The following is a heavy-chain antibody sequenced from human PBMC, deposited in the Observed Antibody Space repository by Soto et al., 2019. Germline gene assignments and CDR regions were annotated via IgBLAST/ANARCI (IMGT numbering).Heavy chain of an antibody. Sequence: RGESLKISCKGSGYSFTSYWIGWVRQMPGKGLEWMGIIYPGDSDTRYSPSFQGQVTISADKSISTAYLQWSSLKASDTAMYYCASGIAAAGKISYFDYWGQGTLVTVSS. CDR2: IYPGDSDT. CDR3: ASGIAAAGKISYFDY. J-gene: IGHJ4*02. CDR1: GYSFTSYW. V-gene: IGHV5-51*01. D-gene: IGHD6-13*01.